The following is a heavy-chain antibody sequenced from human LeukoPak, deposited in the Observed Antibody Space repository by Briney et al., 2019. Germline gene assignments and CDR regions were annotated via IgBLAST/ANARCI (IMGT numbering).Heavy chain of an antibody. CDR2: ITYDGSSK. CDR1: GFTFSSYG. J-gene: IGHJ6*02. CDR3: AKIYDSSGYPPRGARMYYYYGMDV. V-gene: IGHV3-30*18. Sequence: GRSLRLSCAASGFTFSSYGMNWVRQAPGKGLEWVAVITYDGSSKYYADSVKGRFTISRDNSKNTLYLQMNSLRAEDTAVYYCAKIYDSSGYPPRGARMYYYYGMDVWGQGTTVTVSS. D-gene: IGHD3-22*01.